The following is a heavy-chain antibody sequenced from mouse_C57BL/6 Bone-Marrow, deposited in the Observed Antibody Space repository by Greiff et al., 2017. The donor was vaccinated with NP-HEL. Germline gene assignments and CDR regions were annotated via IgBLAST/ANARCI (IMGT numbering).Heavy chain of an antibody. Sequence: QVQLQQPGAELVMPGASVKLSCKASGYTFTSYWMHWVKQRPGQGLEWIGEIDPSDSYTNYNQKFKGKSTLTVDKSSSTAYMQRRSLTSKDSAVDYCARKQLRLRTHFDYWGQGTTLTVSS. D-gene: IGHD3-2*02. CDR3: ARKQLRLRTHFDY. CDR2: IDPSDSYT. J-gene: IGHJ2*01. CDR1: GYTFTSYW. V-gene: IGHV1-69*01.